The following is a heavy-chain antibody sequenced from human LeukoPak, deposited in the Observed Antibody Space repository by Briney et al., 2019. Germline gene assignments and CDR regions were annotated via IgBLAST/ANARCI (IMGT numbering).Heavy chain of an antibody. J-gene: IGHJ5*02. Sequence: SETLSLTCTVSGGSISSYHWSWIRQPPGKGLECIGYIYSSGSTNYNPSLKSRVTISVDTSKNQFSLKLSSVTAADTAVYYCARLSLFWELSWFDPWGQGTLVTVSS. D-gene: IGHD3-10*01. CDR2: IYSSGST. CDR3: ARLSLFWELSWFDP. CDR1: GGSISSYH. V-gene: IGHV4-59*01.